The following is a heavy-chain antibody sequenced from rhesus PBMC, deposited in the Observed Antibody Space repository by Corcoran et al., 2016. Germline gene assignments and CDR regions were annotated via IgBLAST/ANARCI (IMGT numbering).Heavy chain of an antibody. CDR2: IYGSGGSN. J-gene: IGHJ4*01. CDR1: GYSISSNY. V-gene: IGHV4S14*01. Sequence: QVQLQESGPGLVKPAETLSLTCAVSGYSISSNYWNWIRQPPGKGVEWIGCIYGSGGSNYLNPSLKSQVTLSVDTSKNQFSLKLSSVTAADTAVYYCARDGGSGYYTGGFIDYWGQGVLVTVSS. D-gene: IGHD3-28*01. CDR3: ARDGGSGYYTGGFIDY.